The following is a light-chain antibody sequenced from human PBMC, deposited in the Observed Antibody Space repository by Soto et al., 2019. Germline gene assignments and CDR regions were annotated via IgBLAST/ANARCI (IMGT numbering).Light chain of an antibody. CDR3: QQYDILPIT. J-gene: IGKJ5*01. V-gene: IGKV1-33*01. CDR2: DAS. Sequence: DIQITQSPYSLFASVGDNDHITSQATQDINIYLNWYQQKPGKAPNLPIYDASNLEIGVPSRFSGSGSGTHFTFTISSLQTEEIGTYYCQQYDILPITFGRGTRLEI. CDR1: QDINIY.